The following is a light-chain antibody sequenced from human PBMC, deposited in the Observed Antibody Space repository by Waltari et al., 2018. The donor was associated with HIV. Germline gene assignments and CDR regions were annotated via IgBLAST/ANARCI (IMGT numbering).Light chain of an antibody. CDR3: AAWDDSLNGLWV. CDR1: SPHIGSIT. J-gene: IGLJ3*02. CDR2: GNN. Sequence: QSVLTQPPSTSGTPGQRVTISCSGSSPHIGSITVNRYQHLPGTAPKLLIYGNNQRPSGVPDRFSGSKSGTSASLAISGLQSEDEADYYCAAWDDSLNGLWVFGGGTKLTVL. V-gene: IGLV1-44*01.